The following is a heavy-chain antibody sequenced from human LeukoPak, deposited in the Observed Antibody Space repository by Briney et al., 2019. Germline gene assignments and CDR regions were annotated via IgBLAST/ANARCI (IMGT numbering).Heavy chain of an antibody. V-gene: IGHV3-30*18. Sequence: PGRSLRLSCAASGFTFSSYGMHWVRQAPGKGLEWVAVISYDGSNKYYADSVKGRFTISRDNSKNTMYLQMNSLRAEDTAVYYCAKEGYPQRNAESFQHWGQGTLVTVSS. J-gene: IGHJ1*01. D-gene: IGHD1-1*01. CDR2: ISYDGSNK. CDR1: GFTFSSYG. CDR3: AKEGYPQRNAESFQH.